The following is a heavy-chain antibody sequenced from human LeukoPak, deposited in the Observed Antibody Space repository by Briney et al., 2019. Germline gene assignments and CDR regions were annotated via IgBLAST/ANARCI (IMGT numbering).Heavy chain of an antibody. J-gene: IGHJ4*02. V-gene: IGHV3-48*04. CDR1: GFTFSSYS. D-gene: IGHD6-19*01. Sequence: GGSLRLSCAASGFTFSSYSMNWVRQAPGKGLEWISSITSTSSTIYYADSVKGRFTISRDNAKNSLYLQMNSLRAEDTAVYYCARVRAVAVFFDYWGQGTQVTVCS. CDR3: ARVRAVAVFFDY. CDR2: ITSTSSTI.